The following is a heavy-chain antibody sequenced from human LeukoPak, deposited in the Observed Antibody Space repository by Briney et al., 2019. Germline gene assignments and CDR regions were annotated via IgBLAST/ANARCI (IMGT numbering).Heavy chain of an antibody. D-gene: IGHD2-2*01. Sequence: SETLSLTCTVSGGSIRSSYWSWIRQPPGKGLEWIGYIYYSGSTNYNPSLKSRLTISVDTSKNQFSLRLSSVTAADTAVYYCARDHCSSTSCYSSYYYMDVWGRGTTVTVSS. J-gene: IGHJ6*03. CDR1: GGSIRSSY. CDR2: IYYSGST. V-gene: IGHV4-59*01. CDR3: ARDHCSSTSCYSSYYYMDV.